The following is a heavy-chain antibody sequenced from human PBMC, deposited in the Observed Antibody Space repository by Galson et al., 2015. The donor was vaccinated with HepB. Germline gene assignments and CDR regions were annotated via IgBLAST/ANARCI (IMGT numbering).Heavy chain of an antibody. CDR2: ISSSSSYT. D-gene: IGHD2-21*01. CDR1: GLTFSSYS. CDR3: ARARAGTIGGDFDY. J-gene: IGHJ4*02. Sequence: SLRLSCAASGLTFSSYSMNWVRQAPGKGLEWVSSISSSSSYTYYADSVKGRFTISRDNAKNSLYLQMNSLRAEDTAVYYCARARAGTIGGDFDYWGQGTLVTVSS. V-gene: IGHV3-21*01.